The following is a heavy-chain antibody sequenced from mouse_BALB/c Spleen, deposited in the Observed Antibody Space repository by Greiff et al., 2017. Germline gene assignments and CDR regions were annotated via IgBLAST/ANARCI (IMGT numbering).Heavy chain of an antibody. D-gene: IGHD2-4*01. Sequence: DVKVEESGGGLVQPGGSMKLSCVASGFTFSNYWMNWVRQSPEKGLEWVAEIRLKSNNYATHYAESVKGRFTISRDDSKSSVYLQMNNLRAEDTGIYYCTRGLYYDYDAWFAYWGQGTLVTVSA. CDR1: GFTFSNYW. J-gene: IGHJ3*01. V-gene: IGHV6-6*02. CDR2: IRLKSNNYAT. CDR3: TRGLYYDYDAWFAY.